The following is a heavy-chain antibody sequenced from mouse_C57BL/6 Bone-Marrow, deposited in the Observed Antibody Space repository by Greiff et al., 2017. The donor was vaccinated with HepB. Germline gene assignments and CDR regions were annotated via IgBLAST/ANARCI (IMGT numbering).Heavy chain of an antibody. CDR1: GYTFTDYE. CDR2: IDPETGGT. D-gene: IGHD2-4*01. J-gene: IGHJ2*01. CDR3: TRRRDNYDYFPFDY. V-gene: IGHV1-15*01. Sequence: QESGAELVRPGASVTLSCKASGYTFTDYEMHWVKQTPVHGLEWIGAIDPETGGTAYNQKFKGKAILTADKSSSTAYMELRSLTSEDSAVYYCTRRRDNYDYFPFDYWGQGTTLTVSS.